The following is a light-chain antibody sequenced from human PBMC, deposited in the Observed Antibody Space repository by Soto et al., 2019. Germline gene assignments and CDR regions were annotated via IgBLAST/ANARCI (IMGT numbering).Light chain of an antibody. V-gene: IGKV3-20*01. J-gene: IGKJ1*01. CDR1: QSVSNIY. CDR3: QQYGSSPGT. CDR2: DAS. Sequence: LVLTQSPGTLSLSPGETATLSCRASQSVSNIYLAWYQQKPGQAPRLLIYDASNRATGIPARFSGSGSGTDFTLTISRLEPEDFAVYYCQQYGSSPGTFGQGTKVDIK.